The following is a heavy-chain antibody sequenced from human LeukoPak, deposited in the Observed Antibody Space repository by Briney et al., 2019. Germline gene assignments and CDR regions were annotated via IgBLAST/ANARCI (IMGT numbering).Heavy chain of an antibody. Sequence: GASVTVSCKASGYTFTSYGISWVRQAPGQGLEWMGWISAYNGNTNYAQKLQGRVTMTTVTSTSTAYMELMRLRSDDTAVYYCARAGRRDSSSWYAWSQGTLVTVSS. CDR1: GYTFTSYG. J-gene: IGHJ4*02. D-gene: IGHD6-13*01. CDR2: ISAYNGNT. V-gene: IGHV1-18*01. CDR3: ARAGRRDSSSWYA.